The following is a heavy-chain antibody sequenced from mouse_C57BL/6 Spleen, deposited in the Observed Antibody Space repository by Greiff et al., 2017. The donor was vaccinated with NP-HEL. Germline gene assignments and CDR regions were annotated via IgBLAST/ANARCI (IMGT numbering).Heavy chain of an antibody. J-gene: IGHJ1*03. CDR3: ASPFNYYGSSYWYFDV. CDR2: IYPSDSET. CDR1: GYTFTSYW. Sequence: QVQLQQPGAELVRPGSSVKLSCKASGYTFTSYWMDWVKQRPGQGLEWIGNIYPSDSETHYNQKFKDKATLTVDKSSSTAYMQLSSLTSEDSAVYYCASPFNYYGSSYWYFDVWGTGTTVTVSS. V-gene: IGHV1-61*01. D-gene: IGHD1-1*01.